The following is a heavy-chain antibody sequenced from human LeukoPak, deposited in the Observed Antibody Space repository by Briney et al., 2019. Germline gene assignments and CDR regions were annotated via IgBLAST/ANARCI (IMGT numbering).Heavy chain of an antibody. Sequence: GASVKVSCKASGYTXTSYGISGVRQAPGQGLEWMGWISAYNGNTNYAQKLQGRVTMTTDTSTSTAYMELRSLRSDDTAVYYCARGGVSSGWYGSYFDYWGQGTLVTVSS. CDR2: ISAYNGNT. CDR1: GYTXTSYG. V-gene: IGHV1-18*01. J-gene: IGHJ4*02. D-gene: IGHD6-19*01. CDR3: ARGGVSSGWYGSYFDY.